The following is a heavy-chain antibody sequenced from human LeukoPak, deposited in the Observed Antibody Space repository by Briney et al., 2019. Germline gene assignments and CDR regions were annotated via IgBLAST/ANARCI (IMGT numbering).Heavy chain of an antibody. CDR3: ATQIRRYCSSTSCYRYDY. V-gene: IGHV1-46*01. CDR1: GYTFTSYY. Sequence: ASVKVSCKASGYTFTSYYMHWVRQAPGQGLEWMGIINPSGGSTSYAQKFQGRVTMTEDTSTDTAYMELSSLRSEDTAVYYCATQIRRYCSSTSCYRYDYWGQGTLVTVSS. J-gene: IGHJ4*02. CDR2: INPSGGST. D-gene: IGHD2-2*02.